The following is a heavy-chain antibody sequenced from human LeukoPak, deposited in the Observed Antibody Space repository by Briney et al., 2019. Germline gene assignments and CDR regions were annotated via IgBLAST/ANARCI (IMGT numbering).Heavy chain of an antibody. Sequence: SETLSLTCAVYGGSFSGYYWSWIRQPPGKGLEWIGEINHSGSTNYNPSLKSRVTISVDTSKNQFSLKLSSVTAADTAVYYCARHSTFFGVVIIRGRVRGPFDYWGQGTLVTVSS. J-gene: IGHJ4*02. CDR3: ARHSTFFGVVIIRGRVRGPFDY. V-gene: IGHV4-34*01. D-gene: IGHD3-3*01. CDR2: INHSGST. CDR1: GGSFSGYY.